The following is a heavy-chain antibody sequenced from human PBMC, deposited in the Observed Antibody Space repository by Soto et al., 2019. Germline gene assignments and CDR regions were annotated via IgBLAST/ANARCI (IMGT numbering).Heavy chain of an antibody. D-gene: IGHD3-22*01. CDR2: ISGSGGST. CDR1: GFTFSSYA. CDR3: AKETYDSSGYPVGRLGY. Sequence: PGGSLRLSCAASGFTFSSYAMSWVRQAPGKGLEWVSAISGSGGSTYYADSVKGRFTISRDNSKNTLYLQMNSLRAEDTAVYYCAKETYDSSGYPVGRLGYWGQGTLVTVSS. V-gene: IGHV3-23*01. J-gene: IGHJ4*02.